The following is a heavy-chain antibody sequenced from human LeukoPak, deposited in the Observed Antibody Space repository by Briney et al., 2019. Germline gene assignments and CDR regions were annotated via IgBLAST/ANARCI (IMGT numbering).Heavy chain of an antibody. D-gene: IGHD3-22*01. CDR2: INSDGSST. CDR3: ASDGKFIKGYYYDSRGVDY. V-gene: IGHV3-74*01. J-gene: IGHJ4*02. CDR1: GFTFSSYG. Sequence: GGSLRLSCAASGFTFSSYGMHWVRQAPGKGLVWVSRINSDGSSTSYADSVKGRFTISRDNAKNTPYLQMNSLRAEDTAVYYCASDGKFIKGYYYDSRGVDYWGQGTLVTVSS.